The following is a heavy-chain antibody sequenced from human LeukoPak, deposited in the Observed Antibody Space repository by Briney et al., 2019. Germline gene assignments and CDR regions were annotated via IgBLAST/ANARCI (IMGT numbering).Heavy chain of an antibody. CDR1: GYSISSGYY. Sequence: SETLSLTCAVSGYSISSGYYWGRIRQPPGKGLEWIGSIYHTGSTYYNPSLKSRVTISLDTSKNQFSLKLSSVTAADTAVYYCATFSGSYSYFGYWGQGTLVTVSS. J-gene: IGHJ4*02. D-gene: IGHD1-26*01. CDR3: ATFSGSYSYFGY. V-gene: IGHV4-38-2*01. CDR2: IYHTGST.